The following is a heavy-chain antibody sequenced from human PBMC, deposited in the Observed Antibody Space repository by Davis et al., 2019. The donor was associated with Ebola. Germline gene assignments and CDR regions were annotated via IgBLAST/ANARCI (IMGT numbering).Heavy chain of an antibody. CDR1: GYTFTNND. V-gene: IGHV1-3*04. CDR3: ARGGISMIVVPRDYYYGMDV. CDR2: ISTDNGNR. J-gene: IGHJ6*02. D-gene: IGHD3-22*01. Sequence: ASVKVSCKASGYTFTNNDMHWLRQAPGQRLEWMGWISTDNGNRKYSQRFQGRVTITRDTNANTAYLELSGLKSEDTAVYYCARGGISMIVVPRDYYYGMDVWGQGTTVTVSS.